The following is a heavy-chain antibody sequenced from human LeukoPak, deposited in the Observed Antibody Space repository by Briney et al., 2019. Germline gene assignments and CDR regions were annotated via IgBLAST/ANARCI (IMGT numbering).Heavy chain of an antibody. J-gene: IGHJ3*02. CDR1: GGSISSGSYY. CDR2: INHSGRT. Sequence: SQTLSLTCTVSGGSISSGSYYWSWIRQPPGKGLEWIGEINHSGRTNYNPSLKSRVTISVDTSKNQFSLKLSSVTAADTAVCYCARGRGYNAFDIWGQGTMVTVSS. CDR3: ARGRGYNAFDI. V-gene: IGHV4-39*07. D-gene: IGHD5-18*01.